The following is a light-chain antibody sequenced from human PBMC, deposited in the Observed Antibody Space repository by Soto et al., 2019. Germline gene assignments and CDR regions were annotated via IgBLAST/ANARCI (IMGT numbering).Light chain of an antibody. J-gene: IGLJ3*02. V-gene: IGLV2-8*01. CDR2: QVT. CDR1: SSDVGAYDF. CDR3: SSYVVSYNWV. Sequence: QSALTQPPSASGSPGQSVTISCTGTSSDVGAYDFVSWFQQHPGKAPKLIIYQVTKRPPGVPHRFSGSKSGNTASLTVSGLQAEDEADYYCSSYVVSYNWVFGGGTKLTVL.